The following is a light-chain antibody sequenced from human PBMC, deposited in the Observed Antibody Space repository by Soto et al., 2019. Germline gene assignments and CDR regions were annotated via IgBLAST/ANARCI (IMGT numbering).Light chain of an antibody. CDR1: QSVLYSSNNKKY. CDR3: QQYYSTPWT. CDR2: WAS. J-gene: IGKJ1*01. Sequence: DIVMTQSPDSLAVSLGERATINCKSSQSVLYSSNNKKYLAWYQQKPRQPPKLLIYWASTRESVVPDRFSGSGSGTDFTLTISSLQAEDVALYYCQQYYSTPWTFGQGNKVEIK. V-gene: IGKV4-1*01.